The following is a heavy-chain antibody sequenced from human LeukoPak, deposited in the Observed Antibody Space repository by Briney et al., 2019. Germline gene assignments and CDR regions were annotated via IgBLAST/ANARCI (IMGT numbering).Heavy chain of an antibody. CDR3: ATPYSGGYHGLDI. J-gene: IGHJ3*02. V-gene: IGHV4-39*02. Sequence: PSETLSLTCTVSGASISSNKYYWGWIRQPPGKGLEWIGSIYYSASNYYNPSLQSPVTISVDTSKNHFSLKLSSVTAADTDVYYCATPYSGGYHGLDIWGQGTMVTVSS. D-gene: IGHD1-26*01. CDR2: IYYSASN. CDR1: GASISSNKYY.